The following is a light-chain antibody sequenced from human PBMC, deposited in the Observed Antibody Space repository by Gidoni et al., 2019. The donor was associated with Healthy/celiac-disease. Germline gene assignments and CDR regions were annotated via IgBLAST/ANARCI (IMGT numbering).Light chain of an antibody. Sequence: IVMTQSPATLSVSPGERATLSCRASQSVSSNLAWYQQKPGQAPRRLIYGASTRDTGIPARFSGSGSGTEFTLTISSLQSEDFAVYYCQQYNNWSRTFGQGTKVEIK. CDR3: QQYNNWSRT. CDR2: GAS. J-gene: IGKJ1*01. CDR1: QSVSSN. V-gene: IGKV3-15*01.